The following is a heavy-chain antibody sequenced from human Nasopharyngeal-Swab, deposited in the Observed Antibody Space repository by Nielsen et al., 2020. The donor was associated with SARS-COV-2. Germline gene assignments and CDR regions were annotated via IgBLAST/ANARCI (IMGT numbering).Heavy chain of an antibody. CDR1: GGSISSGAYQ. D-gene: IGHD3-22*01. J-gene: IGHJ4*02. Sequence: SETLSLTCTVSGGSISSGAYQWSWIRQLPGKGLEWIGYIYYSGNTYYNPSLKSRLTISVDTSKNQFSLKLTSVTAADTAAYYCASLDSSGYMNIDCWGQGTLVAVSS. CDR2: IYYSGNT. V-gene: IGHV4-31*03. CDR3: ASLDSSGYMNIDC.